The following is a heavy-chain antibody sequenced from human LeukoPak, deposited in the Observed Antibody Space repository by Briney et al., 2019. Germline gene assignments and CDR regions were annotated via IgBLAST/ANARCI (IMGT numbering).Heavy chain of an antibody. J-gene: IGHJ4*02. Sequence: GGSLRLSCAASGSTFSGSAMHWVRQASGKGLEWVGRIRSKANSYATAYAASVKGRFTISRDDSKNTAYLQMNSLKTEDTAVYYCTRHPPSLWFGERYFDYWGQGTLVTVSS. CDR3: TRHPPSLWFGERYFDY. V-gene: IGHV3-73*01. CDR1: GSTFSGSA. D-gene: IGHD3-10*01. CDR2: IRSKANSYAT.